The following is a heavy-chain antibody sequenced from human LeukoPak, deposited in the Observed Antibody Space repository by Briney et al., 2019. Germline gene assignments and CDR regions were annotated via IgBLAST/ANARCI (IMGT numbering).Heavy chain of an antibody. CDR3: ARGLGDCRSTTCYLAFDP. CDR2: ITTDGNGK. CDR1: GFTLSSYG. J-gene: IGHJ5*02. Sequence: GTSLRLSCAASGFTLSSYGMHWVRQAPGKGLEWVALITTDGNGKYYGDSVKGRFTISRDNSKNTLFLQMNSLTTEDTAVYYTARGLGDCRSTTCYLAFDPWGQGSLVTVSS. D-gene: IGHD2-2*01. V-gene: IGHV3-30*03.